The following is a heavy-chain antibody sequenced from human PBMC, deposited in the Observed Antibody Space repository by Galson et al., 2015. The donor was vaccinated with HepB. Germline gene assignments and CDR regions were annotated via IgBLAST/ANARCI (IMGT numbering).Heavy chain of an antibody. CDR2: ISSSSSTI. Sequence: SLRLSCAASGFTFSSYSMNWVRQAPGKGLEWVSYISSSSSTIYYAESVKGRFTISRDNAKKSLYLQMNSLRDEDTAVYYCAREGDGDYSAPRWYSSGWYGSYYYYYMDVWGKGSTVTVSS. J-gene: IGHJ6*03. D-gene: IGHD6-19*01. V-gene: IGHV3-48*02. CDR1: GFTFSSYS. CDR3: AREGDGDYSAPRWYSSGWYGSYYYYYMDV.